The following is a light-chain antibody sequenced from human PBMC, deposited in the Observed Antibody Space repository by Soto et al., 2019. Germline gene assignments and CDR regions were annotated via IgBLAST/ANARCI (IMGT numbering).Light chain of an antibody. CDR1: QSVSSN. Sequence: EIVMTQSPATLSVSPGERATLSCRASQSVSSNLAWYHQKPGQAPRLHIYGASTRAPGIPARFSSSRSETKFTLTIHIQQSEDFALYFCQQYNNWPETFGQGPKVEIK. CDR3: QQYNNWPET. V-gene: IGKV3-15*01. J-gene: IGKJ1*01. CDR2: GAS.